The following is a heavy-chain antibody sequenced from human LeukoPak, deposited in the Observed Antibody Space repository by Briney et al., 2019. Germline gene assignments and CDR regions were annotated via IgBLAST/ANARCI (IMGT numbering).Heavy chain of an antibody. CDR3: AREDIPQRIAVYYYYGMDV. D-gene: IGHD2-21*01. CDR2: ISYDGSNK. Sequence: GGSLRLSCAASGFTFSSYAMHWVRQAPGKGLEWVAVISYDGSNKYYADSVKGRFTISRDNSKNTLYLQMNSLRAEDTAVYYCAREDIPQRIAVYYYYGMDVWGQGTTVTVSS. V-gene: IGHV3-30-3*01. CDR1: GFTFSSYA. J-gene: IGHJ6*02.